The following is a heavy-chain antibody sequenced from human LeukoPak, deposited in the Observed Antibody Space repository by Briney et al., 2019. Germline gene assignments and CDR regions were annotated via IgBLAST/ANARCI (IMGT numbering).Heavy chain of an antibody. CDR2: IYYSGST. V-gene: IGHV4-39*01. Sequence: SETLSLTCTVFGGSISSSSNYWGWIRQPPGKGLEWIGSIYYSGSTYYNPSLKSRVTISVDTSKNQFSLKLSSVTAANTAVYYCPRHDGWDFDFLNYWGQGTLVTVYS. CDR1: GGSISSSSNY. D-gene: IGHD3-9*01. J-gene: IGHJ4*02. CDR3: PRHDGWDFDFLNY.